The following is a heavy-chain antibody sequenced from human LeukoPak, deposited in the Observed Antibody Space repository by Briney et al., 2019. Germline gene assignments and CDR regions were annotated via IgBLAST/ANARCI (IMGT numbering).Heavy chain of an antibody. CDR3: AKVTVPTKVVPAAIGDYFDY. J-gene: IGHJ4*02. V-gene: IGHV3-23*01. Sequence: VHLGGSLRLSCAASGFTFSSYAMSWVRQAPGKGLEWVSAISGSGGSTYYADSVKGRFTISRDNSKNTLYLQMNSLRAEDTAVYYCAKVTVPTKVVPAAIGDYFDYWGQGTLVTVSS. CDR1: GFTFSSYA. D-gene: IGHD2-2*02. CDR2: ISGSGGST.